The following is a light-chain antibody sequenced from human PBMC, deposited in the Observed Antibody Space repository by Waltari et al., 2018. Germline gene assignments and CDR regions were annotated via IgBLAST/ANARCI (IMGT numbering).Light chain of an antibody. CDR2: DVS. CDR3: SSYISSSTLEL. Sequence: QSALTQPPSVSGSPGQSIPIPCTGTRSHVGGYNYVSWYQQHPGKAPKLMIYDVSNRPSGVSNRFSGSKSGNTASLTISGLQAEDEADYYCSSYISSSTLELFGGGTSLTVL. CDR1: RSHVGGYNY. J-gene: IGLJ2*01. V-gene: IGLV2-14*03.